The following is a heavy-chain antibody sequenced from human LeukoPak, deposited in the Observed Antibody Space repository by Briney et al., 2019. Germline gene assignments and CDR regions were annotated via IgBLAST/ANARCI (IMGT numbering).Heavy chain of an antibody. V-gene: IGHV4-61*09. CDR1: GGSINSGSNY. CDR3: ARTRYYYNSRSYGAPYYFDY. J-gene: IGHJ4*02. D-gene: IGHD3-10*01. CDR2: IYVSGRT. Sequence: SETLTLTCTVSGGSINSGSNYWAWLRPPAGKELEWIGHIYVSGRTNYNPSLRSRVTISVDTSKNRFSLNLMSVTAADTAIYYCARTRYYYNSRSYGAPYYFDYWGQGTLVTVSS.